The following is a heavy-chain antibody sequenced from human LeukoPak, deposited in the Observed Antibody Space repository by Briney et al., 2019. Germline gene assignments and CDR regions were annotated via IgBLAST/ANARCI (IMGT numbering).Heavy chain of an antibody. V-gene: IGHV1-69*13. Sequence: ASVKVSCKASGGTFSSYAISWVRQAPGQGLEWMGGIIPIFGTANYAQKFQGRVTITADESTSTAYMELSSLRSEDTAVYYCARVRAYYDSSGYFDYWGQGTLVTVSS. CDR2: IIPIFGTA. J-gene: IGHJ4*02. D-gene: IGHD3-22*01. CDR1: GGTFSSYA. CDR3: ARVRAYYDSSGYFDY.